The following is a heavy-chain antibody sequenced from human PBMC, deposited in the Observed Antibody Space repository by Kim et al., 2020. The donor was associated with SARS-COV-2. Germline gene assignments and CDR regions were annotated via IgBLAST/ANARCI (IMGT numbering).Heavy chain of an antibody. V-gene: IGHV4-39*01. CDR3: ARLRAHYYHLDY. J-gene: IGHJ4*02. CDR1: GGSIFSSSYF. Sequence: SETLSLTCSVSGGSIFSSSYFWGWIRQPPGRGLEWIGSFYYSWDTYYNPSLKSRVTISVDTSKNQFSLKLNSVTAADTAVYYCARLRAHYYHLDYWGQG. CDR2: FYYSWDT. D-gene: IGHD3-22*01.